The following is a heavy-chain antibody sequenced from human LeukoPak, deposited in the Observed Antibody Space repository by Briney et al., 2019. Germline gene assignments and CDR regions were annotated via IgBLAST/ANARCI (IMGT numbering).Heavy chain of an antibody. V-gene: IGHV4-39*01. D-gene: IGHD3-9*01. CDR3: ARGLRYFDWYFSD. CDR1: GGSISSNNYY. J-gene: IGHJ4*02. Sequence: SETLSLTCTVSGGSISSNNYYWGWIRQPPGKGLEWIGSIYYSGSTYYNPSLKSRVTISVDTSKNPFSLKLSSVTAADTAVYYCARGLRYFDWYFSDWGQGTLVTVSS. CDR2: IYYSGST.